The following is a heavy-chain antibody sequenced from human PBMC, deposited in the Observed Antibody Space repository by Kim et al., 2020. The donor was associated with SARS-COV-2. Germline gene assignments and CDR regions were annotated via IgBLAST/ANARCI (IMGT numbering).Heavy chain of an antibody. Sequence: SETLSLTCIVSGGSISDDRHYWGWIRQPPGKGLEWIGSIHSGGNTYYNSSLKSRVTISVDTSKNQFSLKLSSVTAADTAVYYCARNCIPAVGRCNWFDPWGQGTLVTVSS. D-gene: IGHD6-13*01. V-gene: IGHV4-39*01. J-gene: IGHJ5*02. CDR1: GGSISDDRHY. CDR3: ARNCIPAVGRCNWFDP. CDR2: IHSGGNT.